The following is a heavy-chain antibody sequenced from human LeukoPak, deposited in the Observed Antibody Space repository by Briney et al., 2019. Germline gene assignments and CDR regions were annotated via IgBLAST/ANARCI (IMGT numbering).Heavy chain of an antibody. Sequence: ASVKVSCKASGYTFTSYGISWVRQAPGQGLEWMGWISAYNGNTNYAQKLQGRVTMTTDTSTSTAYMELRSLRSDDTAVYYCARDVEQWEPVSDAFDIWGQGTMVTVSS. CDR2: ISAYNGNT. J-gene: IGHJ3*02. CDR1: GYTFTSYG. CDR3: ARDVEQWEPVSDAFDI. V-gene: IGHV1-18*01. D-gene: IGHD1-26*01.